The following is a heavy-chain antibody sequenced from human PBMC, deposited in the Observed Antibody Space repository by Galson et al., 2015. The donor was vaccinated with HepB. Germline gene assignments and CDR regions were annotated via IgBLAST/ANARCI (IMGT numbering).Heavy chain of an antibody. J-gene: IGHJ2*01. CDR1: GGTFSSYA. CDR3: ARCLGLGGDDSTTGYFDL. D-gene: IGHD4-17*01. V-gene: IGHV1-69*13. Sequence: SVKVSCKASGGTFSSYAISWVRQAPGQGLEWMGGIIPIFGTANYAQKFQGRVTITADESTSTAYMELSSLKASDTAMYYCARCLGLGGDDSTTGYFDLWGRGTLVTVSS. CDR2: IIPIFGTA.